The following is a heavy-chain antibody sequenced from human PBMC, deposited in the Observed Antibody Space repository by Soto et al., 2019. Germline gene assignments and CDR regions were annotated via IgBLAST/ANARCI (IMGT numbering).Heavy chain of an antibody. V-gene: IGHV3-23*01. CDR3: ADPGPAATHYDYYNMDV. D-gene: IGHD2-2*01. Sequence: EVQLLETGGGLAQPGGSLRLSCVASGFTFNYYDMSWVRQAPGKGLEWVSTISSTGVTTYYADSVKGRFTISRDNFKNTLWLQMNSLRAEDTAVYYCADPGPAATHYDYYNMDVWGQGTTVTVSS. CDR2: ISSTGVTT. J-gene: IGHJ6*02. CDR1: GFTFNYYD.